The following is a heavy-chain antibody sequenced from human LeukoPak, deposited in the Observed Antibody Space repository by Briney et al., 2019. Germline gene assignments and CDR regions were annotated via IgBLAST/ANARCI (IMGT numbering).Heavy chain of an antibody. CDR3: ARDRSGVSIAARPDYYYGMDV. CDR1: GYTFTGYY. CDR2: INPNSGGT. Sequence: ASVKVSCKASGYTFTGYYMHWVRQAPGQGLEWMGWINPNSGGTNYAQKLQGRVTMTTDASTSTAYMELRSLRSDDTAVYYCARDRSGVSIAARPDYYYGMDVWGQGTTVTVSS. D-gene: IGHD6-6*01. V-gene: IGHV1-2*02. J-gene: IGHJ6*02.